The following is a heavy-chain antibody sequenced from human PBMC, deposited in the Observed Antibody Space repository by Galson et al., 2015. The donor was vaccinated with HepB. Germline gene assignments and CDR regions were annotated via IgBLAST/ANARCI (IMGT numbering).Heavy chain of an antibody. D-gene: IGHD3-3*02. CDR2: FDPEDGET. J-gene: IGHJ6*02. CDR1: GYTLTELS. CDR3: ATDLARGSVRTSTNYYGMDV. V-gene: IGHV1-24*01. Sequence: SVKASCKVSGYTLTELSMHWVRQAPGKGLEWMGGFDPEDGETIYAQKFQGRVTMTEDTSTDTAYMELSSLRSEDTAVYYCATDLARGSVRTSTNYYGMDVWGQGTTVTVSS.